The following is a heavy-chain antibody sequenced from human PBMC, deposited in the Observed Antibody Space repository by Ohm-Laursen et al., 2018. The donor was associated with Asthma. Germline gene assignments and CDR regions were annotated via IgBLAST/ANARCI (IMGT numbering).Heavy chain of an antibody. D-gene: IGHD3-3*01. CDR2: ISYDGSNK. J-gene: IGHJ4*02. V-gene: IGHV3-30-3*01. CDR3: ARDVMEWYLPAFDF. CDR1: GFTFSSYA. Sequence: SSLRLSCTASGFTFSSYAMHWVRQAPGKGLEWVAVISYDGSNKYYADSVKGRFTISRDNSKNTLYLQMNSLRPDDTAVYYCARDVMEWYLPAFDFWGQGTLVTVSS.